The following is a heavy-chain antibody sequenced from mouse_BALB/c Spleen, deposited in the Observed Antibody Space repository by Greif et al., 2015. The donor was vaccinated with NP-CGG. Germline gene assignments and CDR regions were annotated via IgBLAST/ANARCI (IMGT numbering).Heavy chain of an antibody. D-gene: IGHD2-14*01. CDR3: ARYYRYPYYAMDY. CDR1: GFNIKDTY. CDR2: IDPANGNT. J-gene: IGHJ4*01. Sequence: VHVKQSGAELVKPGASVKSSCTASGFNIKDTYMHWVKQRPEQGLEWIGRIDPANGNTKYDPKFQGKATITADTSSNTAYLQLSSLTSEDTAVYYCARYYRYPYYAMDYWGQGTSVTVSS. V-gene: IGHV14-3*02.